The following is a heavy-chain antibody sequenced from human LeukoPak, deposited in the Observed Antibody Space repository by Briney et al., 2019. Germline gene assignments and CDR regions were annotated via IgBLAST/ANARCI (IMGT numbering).Heavy chain of an antibody. V-gene: IGHV3-7*01. D-gene: IGHD6-25*01. Sequence: PGGSLRLSCAASGFTFSNYWMSWVRQAPGRGLEWVANIKEDGSEKYYVDSVKGRFTISRDNAKNSLYLQMNSLRAEDTAVYYCAGDSGAATYWGQGTLVTVSS. CDR2: IKEDGSEK. CDR1: GFTFSNYW. CDR3: AGDSGAATY. J-gene: IGHJ4*02.